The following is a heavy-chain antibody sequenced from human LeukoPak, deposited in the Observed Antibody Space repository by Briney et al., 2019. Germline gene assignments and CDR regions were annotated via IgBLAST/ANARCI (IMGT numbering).Heavy chain of an antibody. CDR3: ARSLVGAMSNFQH. V-gene: IGHV4-39*07. J-gene: IGHJ1*01. CDR1: GGSISNYY. Sequence: SSETLSLTCTVSGGSISNYYWGWIRQPPGKGLEWIGSIYYSGNTYDNPSLKSRVTISVDTSKNQCSLKLSSVTAADTAVYYCARSLVGAMSNFQHWGQGTLVTVSS. D-gene: IGHD1-26*01. CDR2: IYYSGNT.